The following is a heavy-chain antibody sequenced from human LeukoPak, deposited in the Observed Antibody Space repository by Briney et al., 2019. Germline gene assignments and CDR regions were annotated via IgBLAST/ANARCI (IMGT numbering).Heavy chain of an antibody. CDR3: ARRRVFGRPNNWFDP. CDR1: GYTFTSYD. J-gene: IGHJ5*02. V-gene: IGHV1-8*01. D-gene: IGHD3-10*01. Sequence: ASVKVSCKASGYTFTSYDINWVRQATGQGLEWMGWMNPNSGNTGYAQKFQGRATMTRNTSISTAYMELSSLRSEDTAVYYCARRRVFGRPNNWFDPWGQGTLVTVSS. CDR2: MNPNSGNT.